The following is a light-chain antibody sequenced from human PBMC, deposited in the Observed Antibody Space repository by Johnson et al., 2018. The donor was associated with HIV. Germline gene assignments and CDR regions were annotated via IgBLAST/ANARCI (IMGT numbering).Light chain of an antibody. J-gene: IGLJ1*01. CDR3: GTWDSSLGTYV. CDR2: DNN. V-gene: IGLV1-51*01. Sequence: QSVLTQPPSVSAAPGQKVTISCSGSSSNIGNNYVSWYQQLPGTAPKLLIYDNNKRPSGIPDRFSVSKSGTSATLGITGLQTGDEADYYCGTWDSSLGTYVFGTGAKVTVL. CDR1: SSNIGNNY.